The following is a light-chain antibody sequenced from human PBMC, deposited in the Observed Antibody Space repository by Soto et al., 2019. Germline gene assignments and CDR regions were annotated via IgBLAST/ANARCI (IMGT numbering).Light chain of an antibody. V-gene: IGLV2-8*01. CDR1: SSDVVGYNY. J-gene: IGLJ1*01. CDR2: EVS. CDR3: SSYAGSNHWN. Sequence: QSALTQPPSASGSPGQSVTISCTGTSSDVVGYNYVSWYQQHPGKAPKLMIYEVSKWPSGLPDRFSGSKSGNTASLTVSGLQAEDEADYYCSSYAGSNHWNFGTGTKLTVL.